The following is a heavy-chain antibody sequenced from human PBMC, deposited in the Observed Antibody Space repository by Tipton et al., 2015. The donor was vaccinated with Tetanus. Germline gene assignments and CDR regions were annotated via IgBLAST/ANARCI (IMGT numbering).Heavy chain of an antibody. CDR1: GGSISSYY. V-gene: IGHV4-59*01. D-gene: IGHD1-26*01. J-gene: IGHJ2*01. Sequence: TLSLTCTVSGGSISSYYWSWIRQPPGKGLEWIGYIYYSGSTNYNPSLKSRVTISVDTSKNQFSLKLSSVTAADTAVYYCARAEWELPFEYFDLWGRGTLVTVSS. CDR2: IYYSGST. CDR3: ARAEWELPFEYFDL.